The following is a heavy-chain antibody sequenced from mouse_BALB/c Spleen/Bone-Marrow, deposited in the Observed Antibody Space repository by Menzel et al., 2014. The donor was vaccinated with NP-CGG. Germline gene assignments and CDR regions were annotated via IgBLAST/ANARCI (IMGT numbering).Heavy chain of an antibody. CDR2: IDPANGNT. CDR1: GSNIKDTY. CDR3: ARHRLGTYFDY. Sequence: EVQLQQSGAELVKPGASVKLSCTASGSNIKDTYMHWVKQRPEQGLEWIGRIDPANGNTKYDPKFQGKATITADTSSNTAYLQLSGLTSEDTAVYYCARHRLGTYFDYWGQGTTLTVSS. V-gene: IGHV14-3*02. J-gene: IGHJ2*01. D-gene: IGHD3-2*02.